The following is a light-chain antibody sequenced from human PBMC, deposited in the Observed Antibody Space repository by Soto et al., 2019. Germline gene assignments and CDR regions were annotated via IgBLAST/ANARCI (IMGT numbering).Light chain of an antibody. CDR1: SSDVGGYNY. J-gene: IGLJ3*02. Sequence: QSALTQPPSASGSPGQSVTISCTGTSSDVGGYNYVSWYQQYPGRAPKLMIYEVTKRPSGVPDRFSGSKSGNTASLTVSGLQDDDEADYYCSSSAASNNFYFVFGGGTKLTVL. V-gene: IGLV2-8*01. CDR3: SSSAASNNFYFV. CDR2: EVT.